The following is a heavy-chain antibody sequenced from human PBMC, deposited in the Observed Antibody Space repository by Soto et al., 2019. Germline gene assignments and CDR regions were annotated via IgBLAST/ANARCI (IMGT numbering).Heavy chain of an antibody. CDR3: ARGGYSGYDTLLDY. V-gene: IGHV4-61*01. J-gene: IGHJ4*02. CDR2: IYYSGST. D-gene: IGHD5-12*01. CDR1: GGSVSSGSYY. Sequence: QVQLQESGPGLVKPSETLSLTCTVSGGSVSSGSYYWSWIRQPPGKGLEWIGYIYYSGSTNYNPSLKSRVTISVDTSKNQFSLKLSSVTAADTAVYYCARGGYSGYDTLLDYWGQGTLVTVSS.